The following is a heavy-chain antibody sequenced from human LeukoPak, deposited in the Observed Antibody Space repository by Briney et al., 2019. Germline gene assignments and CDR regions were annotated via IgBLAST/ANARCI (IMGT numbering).Heavy chain of an antibody. D-gene: IGHD3-3*01. J-gene: IGHJ4*02. Sequence: SVKVSCKASGGTFSSYAISWVRQAPGQGLEWMGRIIPIFGTANYAQKFQGRVTITTDESTSTAYMELSSLRSEDTAAYYCARDVYYDFWSGYISHWGQGTLVTVSS. V-gene: IGHV1-69*05. CDR2: IIPIFGTA. CDR3: ARDVYYDFWSGYISH. CDR1: GGTFSSYA.